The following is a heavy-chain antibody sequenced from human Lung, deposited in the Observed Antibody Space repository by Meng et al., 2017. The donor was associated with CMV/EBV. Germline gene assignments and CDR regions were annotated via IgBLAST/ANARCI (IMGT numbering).Heavy chain of an antibody. D-gene: IGHD2-21*02. V-gene: IGHV4-4*02. CDR1: GGSISSSNW. Sequence: VQLQAWGPELVQPAGTLLLPCAVSGGSISSSNWWSWVRQPPGKGLEWIGEIYHSGSTNYNPSLKSRVTISVDKSKNQFSLKLSSVTAADTAVYYCARVVTALWGYYFDYWGQGTLVTVSS. CDR2: IYHSGST. J-gene: IGHJ4*02. CDR3: ARVVTALWGYYFDY.